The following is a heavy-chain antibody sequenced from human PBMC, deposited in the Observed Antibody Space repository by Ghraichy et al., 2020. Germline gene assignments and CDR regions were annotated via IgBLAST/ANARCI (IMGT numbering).Heavy chain of an antibody. J-gene: IGHJ5*02. Sequence: GESLNISCAASGFTFDSYGMHWGRQAPGKGLNRVAFIVHDGSNTYYTDSVEGRLTISRDNSRNTLYLQMNSLRAEETAVNYCARDSRAATAVVTPGWFDPWGQGTLVTVSS. CDR2: IVHDGSNT. CDR1: GFTFDSYG. CDR3: ARDSRAATAVVTPGWFDP. V-gene: IGHV3-30*02. D-gene: IGHD4-23*01.